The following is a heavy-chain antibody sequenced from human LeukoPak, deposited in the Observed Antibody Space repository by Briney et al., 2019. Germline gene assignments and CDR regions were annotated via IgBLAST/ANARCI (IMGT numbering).Heavy chain of an antibody. CDR3: ARASDHDWASYRWDAFDF. V-gene: IGHV3-21*01. CDR2: ISSSGSYI. J-gene: IGHJ3*01. D-gene: IGHD3-16*02. Sequence: LGGSVTLLRAASTFTLRSYTMNWVGQAPGTGLEWVSSISSSGSYIYYADSLKGRFTVSRENARKSLYLKMNSLRAEDTAVYYCARASDHDWASYRWDAFDFWGQGTMVTVSS. CDR1: TFTLRSYT.